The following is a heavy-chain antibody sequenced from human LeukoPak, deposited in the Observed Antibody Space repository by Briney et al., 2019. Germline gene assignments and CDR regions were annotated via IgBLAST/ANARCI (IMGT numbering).Heavy chain of an antibody. CDR3: ASSYDYVWGSFDY. CDR2: IYHSGST. V-gene: IGHV4-38-2*01. CDR1: GYSISSGYY. D-gene: IGHD3-16*01. Sequence: SETLSLTCAVSGYSISSGYYWGWIRQPPGKGLEWIGSIYHSGSTYYNPSLKSRVTISVDTSKNQFSLKLSSVTAADTAVYYCASSYDYVWGSFDYWGQGTLVTVSS. J-gene: IGHJ4*02.